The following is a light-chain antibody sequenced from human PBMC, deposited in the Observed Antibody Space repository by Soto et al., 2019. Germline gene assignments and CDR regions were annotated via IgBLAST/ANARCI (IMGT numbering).Light chain of an antibody. CDR3: CSYATGSVYV. CDR2: DVN. J-gene: IGLJ1*01. CDR1: SSDVGDQNW. V-gene: IGLV2-14*01. Sequence: QSALTQPASVSASPGESIIISCTGTSSDVGDQNWVSWYQQYPGKAPKLMIYDVNNRPSGVSNRFSGSKSGNTASLTISGLQAEDEADYFCCSYATGSVYVFGTGTKVTVL.